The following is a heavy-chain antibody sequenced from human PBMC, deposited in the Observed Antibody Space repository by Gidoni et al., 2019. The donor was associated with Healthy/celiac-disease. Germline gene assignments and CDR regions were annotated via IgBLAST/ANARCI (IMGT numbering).Heavy chain of an antibody. D-gene: IGHD2-15*01. CDR2: INHSGST. CDR1: GGSFSGYY. V-gene: IGHV4-34*01. CDR3: ARVRGYGVVVAANTDY. Sequence: QVQLQQWGAGLLKPSETLSLTCAVYGGSFSGYYCSWIRQPPGKGLEWIGEINHSGSTNYNPALKSRVTISVDTSKNQFSLKLSSVTAADTAVYYCARVRGYGVVVAANTDYWGQGTLVTVSS. J-gene: IGHJ4*02.